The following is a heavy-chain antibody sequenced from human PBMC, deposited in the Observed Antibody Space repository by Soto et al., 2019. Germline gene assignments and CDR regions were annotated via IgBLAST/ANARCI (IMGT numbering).Heavy chain of an antibody. CDR3: GRYDISGYYWPYHYYGMDV. J-gene: IGHJ6*02. Sequence: EVQLVESGGGLVKPGGSLRLSCAASGFTFSTYSMNWVRQAPGKGLEWVSSISDSSSYIYYADSVKGRFTISRDNAKNSLYLQMNSLRAEDTAVYYWGRYDISGYYWPYHYYGMDVWGQGTTVTVSS. CDR1: GFTFSTYS. CDR2: ISDSSSYI. V-gene: IGHV3-21*01. D-gene: IGHD3-22*01.